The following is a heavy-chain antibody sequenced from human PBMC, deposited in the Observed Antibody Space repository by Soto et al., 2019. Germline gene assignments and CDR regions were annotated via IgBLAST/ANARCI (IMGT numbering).Heavy chain of an antibody. CDR2: FDPEDGET. CDR3: ATVANYDFWSGSATDGMDV. CDR1: GYTLTELS. D-gene: IGHD3-3*01. V-gene: IGHV1-24*01. Sequence: ASVKVSCKVSGYTLTELSMHWVRQAPGKGLEWMGGFDPEDGETIYAQKFQGRVTMTEDTSTDTAYMELSSLRSEDTAVYYCATVANYDFWSGSATDGMDVWGQGTTVTVSS. J-gene: IGHJ6*02.